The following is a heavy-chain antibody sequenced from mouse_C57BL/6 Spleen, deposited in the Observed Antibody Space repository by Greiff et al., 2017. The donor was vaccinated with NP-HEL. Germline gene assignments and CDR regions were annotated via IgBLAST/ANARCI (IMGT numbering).Heavy chain of an antibody. J-gene: IGHJ3*01. D-gene: IGHD4-1*01. Sequence: EVKLMESGGGLVKPGGSLNLSCAASGFTFSSYAMSWVRQTPEKRLEWVATISDGGSYTYYPDNVTGRFTISRDNAKNNLYLQMSHLKSEDTAMYYCARESWAWFAYWGKGTLVTVSA. CDR3: ARESWAWFAY. CDR1: GFTFSSYA. V-gene: IGHV5-4*01. CDR2: ISDGGSYT.